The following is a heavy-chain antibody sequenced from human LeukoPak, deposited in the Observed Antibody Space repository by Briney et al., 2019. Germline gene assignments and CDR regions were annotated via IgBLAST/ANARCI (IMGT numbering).Heavy chain of an antibody. J-gene: IGHJ4*02. D-gene: IGHD3-3*01. CDR1: GFTFSSYS. CDR3: ARGAYYDFWSGYSHLDY. CDR2: ISSSSSYI. V-gene: IGHV3-21*01. Sequence: GGSLRLSCAASGFTFSSYSMNWVRQAPGKGLEWVSSISSSSSYIYYADSVKGRFTISRDNAKNSLYLQMNSLRAEDTAVYYCARGAYYDFWSGYSHLDYWGQGTLVTVSS.